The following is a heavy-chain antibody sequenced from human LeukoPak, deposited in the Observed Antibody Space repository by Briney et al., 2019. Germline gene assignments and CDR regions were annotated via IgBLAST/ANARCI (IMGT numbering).Heavy chain of an antibody. J-gene: IGHJ5*02. CDR3: ARDFRAAMVSDWFDP. Sequence: ASVTVSCKASGYTFTGYYMHWVRQAPGQGLEWMGWINPNSGGTNYAQKFQGRVTMTRDTSISTAYMELSRLRSDDTAVCYCARDFRAAMVSDWFDPWGQGTLVTVPS. CDR2: INPNSGGT. V-gene: IGHV1-2*02. D-gene: IGHD5-18*01. CDR1: GYTFTGYY.